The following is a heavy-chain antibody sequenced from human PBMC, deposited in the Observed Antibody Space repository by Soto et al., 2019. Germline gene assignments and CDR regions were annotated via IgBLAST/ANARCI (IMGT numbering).Heavy chain of an antibody. J-gene: IGHJ6*03. CDR2: ISSASSTT. V-gene: IGHV3-48*01. CDR3: ARRPLWSGLSDYYYMDV. CDR1: GFTFNRFG. D-gene: IGHD3-3*01. Sequence: EEQLVESGGALVQPGGSLRLSCAASGFTFNRFGMNWVRQAPGKGLEGISYISSASSTTQYAESVKGRFTISRDNARDSLYLQMSSLRVEDTAVYYCARRPLWSGLSDYYYMDVWGKGTTVTVS.